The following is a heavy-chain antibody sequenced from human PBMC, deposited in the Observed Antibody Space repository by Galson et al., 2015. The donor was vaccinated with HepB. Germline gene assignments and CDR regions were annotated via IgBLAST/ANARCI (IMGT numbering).Heavy chain of an antibody. V-gene: IGHV3-73*01. J-gene: IGHJ4*02. CDR2: IRSTASNYET. CDR3: TRLADLSGYSNI. Sequence: SLRLSCAASGFTFSGSAMHWVRQTPGKGLEWVGRIRSTASNYETAYTASLQGRFTISRDDSKKTAYLHIRSLRTEDTAVYYWTRLADLSGYSNIWGQGTRVTVSS. D-gene: IGHD6-13*01. CDR1: GFTFSGSA.